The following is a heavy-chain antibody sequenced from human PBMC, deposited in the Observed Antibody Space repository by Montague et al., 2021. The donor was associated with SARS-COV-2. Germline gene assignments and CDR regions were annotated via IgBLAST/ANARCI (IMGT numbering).Heavy chain of an antibody. CDR2: IYYTGST. CDR3: ARSGRGYSYGLDAFEV. D-gene: IGHD5-18*01. Sequence: SETLSLTCTVSGGSISSSSYYWGWIRQPPGKGLEWIGSIYYTGSTYYNPSLKSRVTISMNTSNNQFFLKLTSVTAADTAVYYCARSGRGYSYGLDAFEVWGQGTMVTVSS. V-gene: IGHV4-39*01. CDR1: GGSISSSSYY. J-gene: IGHJ3*01.